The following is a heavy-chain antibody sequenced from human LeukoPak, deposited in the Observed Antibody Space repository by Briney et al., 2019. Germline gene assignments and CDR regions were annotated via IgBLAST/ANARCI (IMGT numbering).Heavy chain of an antibody. CDR2: ISSSGSTI. Sequence: GGSPRLSCAASGFTFSSYEMNWVRQAPGKGLEWVSYISSSGSTIYYADSVKGRFTISRDNAKNSLYLQMNSLRAEDTAVYYCARDGWNDVWFDPWGQGTLVTVSS. J-gene: IGHJ5*02. V-gene: IGHV3-48*03. CDR1: GFTFSSYE. CDR3: ARDGWNDVWFDP. D-gene: IGHD1-1*01.